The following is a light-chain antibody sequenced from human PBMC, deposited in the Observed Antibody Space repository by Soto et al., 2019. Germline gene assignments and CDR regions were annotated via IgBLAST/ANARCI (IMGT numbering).Light chain of an antibody. CDR1: QSVSSY. CDR2: DAS. V-gene: IGKV3-20*01. Sequence: EIVLTQSPGTLSLSPGERATLSCRASQSVSSYLAWYQQKPGQAPRLLIYDASNRATGIPDRFSGSGSGTDFTLTISRLEPEDFAVYYCQQYGSSPPWTFGQGTKVEIK. CDR3: QQYGSSPPWT. J-gene: IGKJ1*01.